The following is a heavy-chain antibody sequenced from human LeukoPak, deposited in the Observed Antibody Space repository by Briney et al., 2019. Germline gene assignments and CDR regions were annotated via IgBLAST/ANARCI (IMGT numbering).Heavy chain of an antibody. CDR2: IKQDGSEK. Sequence: GGSLRLSCAASGFTFSSYWMSWVRQAPGKGLEWVANIKQDGSEKYYVDSVKGRLTISRDNSKTTLYVQMNSLRPEDTAVYYCARDRVTIFGVVTPSYHFDYWGQGTLVTVSS. CDR1: GFTFSSYW. J-gene: IGHJ4*02. D-gene: IGHD3-3*01. V-gene: IGHV3-7*01. CDR3: ARDRVTIFGVVTPSYHFDY.